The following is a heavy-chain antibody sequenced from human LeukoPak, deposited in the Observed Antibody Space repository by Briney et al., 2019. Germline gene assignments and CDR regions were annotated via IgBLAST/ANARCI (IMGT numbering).Heavy chain of an antibody. CDR3: AGRPTGYSSGYIH. D-gene: IGHD5-18*01. CDR2: ISGSAHKI. Sequence: GGSLRLSCAASGFTFSSYAMSWVRQAPEKGLDWVSVISGSAHKIRYADSVKGRFTISRDNSENIVYLQMNNLRVEDTAVYYCAGRPTGYSSGYIHWGQGTLVTVSS. CDR1: GFTFSSYA. J-gene: IGHJ4*02. V-gene: IGHV3-23*01.